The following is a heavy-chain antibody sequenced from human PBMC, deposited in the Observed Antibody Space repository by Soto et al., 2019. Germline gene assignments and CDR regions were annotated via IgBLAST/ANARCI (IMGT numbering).Heavy chain of an antibody. CDR1: GFTFSSYS. CDR3: ARESGSGSYYIRRGGMDV. V-gene: IGHV3-21*01. J-gene: IGHJ6*02. D-gene: IGHD3-10*01. Sequence: EVQLVESGGGLVKPGGSLRLSCAASGFTFSSYSMNWVRQAPGKGLEWVSSISSSSSYIYYADSVKGRFTISRDNAKNSLYLQMNSLRAEDTAVYYCARESGSGSYYIRRGGMDVWGQGTTVTVSS. CDR2: ISSSSSYI.